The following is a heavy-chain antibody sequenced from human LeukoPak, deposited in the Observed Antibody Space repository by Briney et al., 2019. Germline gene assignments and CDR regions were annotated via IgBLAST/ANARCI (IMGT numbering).Heavy chain of an antibody. V-gene: IGHV4-30-4*01. J-gene: IGHJ4*02. CDR3: ARDRNGQRTFDH. CDR1: GGSISSGDDH. CDR2: ISYSGNT. D-gene: IGHD4-11*01. Sequence: SETLSLTCSASGGSISSGDDHWSWIRQPPGKGLEWIGYISYSGNTYYNPSLKSRLTISVDTSKKQFSLKLSSVTAADTAVYYCARDRNGQRTFDHWSQGTLVTVSS.